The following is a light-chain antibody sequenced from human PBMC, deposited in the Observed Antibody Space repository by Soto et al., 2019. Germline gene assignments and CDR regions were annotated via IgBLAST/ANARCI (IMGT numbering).Light chain of an antibody. CDR3: QQYGSLPRT. CDR1: QSINSNY. Sequence: EIVLTQSPGSLSLSPGERATLSCRASQSINSNYLAWYRQKPGQAPRLLIYGASRRATDIPDRFSGSVSGTEFTLTISRLEPEDFAVYYCQQYGSLPRTFGQGTKVEIQ. CDR2: GAS. J-gene: IGKJ1*01. V-gene: IGKV3-20*01.